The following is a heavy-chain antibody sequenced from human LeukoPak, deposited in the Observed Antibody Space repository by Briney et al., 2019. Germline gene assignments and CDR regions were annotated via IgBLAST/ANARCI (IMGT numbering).Heavy chain of an antibody. J-gene: IGHJ2*01. CDR3: ARHAWWLPPPPTWYFDL. V-gene: IGHV4-34*01. Sequence: PSETLSLTCAVYGGSLSNYYWTWVRQAPGKGLEWIGEINHSVGANYSPSLKSRVTISLDTSKNQFSLKLSSVTAADTAVYYCARHAWWLPPPPTWYFDLWGRGTLVTVSS. CDR1: GGSLSNYY. CDR2: INHSVGA. D-gene: IGHD2-21*01.